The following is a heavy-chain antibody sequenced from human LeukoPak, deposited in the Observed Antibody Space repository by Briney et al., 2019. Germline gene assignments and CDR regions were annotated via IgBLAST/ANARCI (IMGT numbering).Heavy chain of an antibody. CDR3: ASFRGFGEFFDY. D-gene: IGHD3-10*01. CDR2: IYPGDSDT. V-gene: IGHV5-51*01. J-gene: IGHJ4*02. Sequence: GESLKISCKGSGYNFTNFWFGWVRQMPGTGLEWMGIIYPGDSDTRYNPSFQGQVTIAADKSISTAYLQWSSLKASDTAMYYCASFRGFGEFFDYWGQGTLVTVSS. CDR1: GYNFTNFW.